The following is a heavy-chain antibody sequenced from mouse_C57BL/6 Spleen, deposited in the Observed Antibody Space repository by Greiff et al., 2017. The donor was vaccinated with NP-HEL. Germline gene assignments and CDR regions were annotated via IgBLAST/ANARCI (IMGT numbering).Heavy chain of an antibody. J-gene: IGHJ2*01. V-gene: IGHV5-17*01. Sequence: EVNLVESGGGLVKPGGSLKLSCAASGFTFSDYGMHWVRQAPEKGLEWVAYICRGSSTIYYADTVKGRSTISRDNANNTLCLQMSSLRSEDTAMYYCARGYSRDYWGQGTTLTVSS. D-gene: IGHD2-12*01. CDR3: ARGYSRDY. CDR1: GFTFSDYG. CDR2: ICRGSSTI.